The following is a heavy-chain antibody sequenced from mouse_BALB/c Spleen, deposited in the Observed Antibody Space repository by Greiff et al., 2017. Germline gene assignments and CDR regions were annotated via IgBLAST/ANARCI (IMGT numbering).Heavy chain of an antibody. CDR3: ASLYYGYGYAMDY. J-gene: IGHJ4*01. CDR2: ISYDGSN. Sequence: EVQLQQSGPGLVKPSQSLSLTCSVTGYSITSGYYWNWIRQFPGNQLEWMGYISYDGSNNYNPSLKNRISITRDTSKNQFFLKLNSVTTEDTATYYCASLYYGYGYAMDYWGQGTSVTVSS. D-gene: IGHD1-2*01. V-gene: IGHV3-6*02. CDR1: GYSITSGYY.